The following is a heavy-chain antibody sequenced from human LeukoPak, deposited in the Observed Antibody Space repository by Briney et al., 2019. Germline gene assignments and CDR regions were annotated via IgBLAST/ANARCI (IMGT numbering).Heavy chain of an antibody. D-gene: IGHD4-23*01. CDR3: ARGSRRWGPDC. Sequence: PGGSLRLSCAASGFTFSSYEMNWVRQAPGKGLEWVSYISSSRSTIYYADSVKGRFTISRDNAKNSLYLQMNSLRAEDTAVYYCARGSRRWGPDCWGQGTLVTVSS. J-gene: IGHJ4*02. CDR2: ISSSRSTI. CDR1: GFTFSSYE. V-gene: IGHV3-48*03.